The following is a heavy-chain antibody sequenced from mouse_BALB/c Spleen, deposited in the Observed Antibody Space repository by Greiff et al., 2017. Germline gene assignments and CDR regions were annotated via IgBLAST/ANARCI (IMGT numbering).Heavy chain of an antibody. CDR2: IYPGDGDT. D-gene: IGHD4-1*01. CDR3: ARWELDYYAMDY. J-gene: IGHJ4*01. V-gene: IGHV1-80*01. Sequence: VMLVESGAELVRPGSSVKISCKASGYAFSSYWMNWVKQRPGQGLEWIGQIYPGDGDTNYNGKFKGKATLTADKSSSTAYMQLSSLTSEDSAVYFCARWELDYYAMDYWGQGTSVTVSS. CDR1: GYAFSSYW.